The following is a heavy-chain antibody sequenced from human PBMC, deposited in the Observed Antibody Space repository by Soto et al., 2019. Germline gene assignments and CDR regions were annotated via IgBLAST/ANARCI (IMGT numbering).Heavy chain of an antibody. V-gene: IGHV3-23*01. CDR3: ASRSSGWYFDY. CDR2: ISGSGSST. D-gene: IGHD6-19*01. Sequence: EVQLLESGGGLVQPGGSQRLSCAASGFTFSSYAMKWVRKATGKGLEWVSVISGSGSSTYYADSVKGRFTISRDTSKNTLYLQMNSLRAEDTAVYYCASRSSGWYFDYWGQGTLVTVSS. J-gene: IGHJ4*02. CDR1: GFTFSSYA.